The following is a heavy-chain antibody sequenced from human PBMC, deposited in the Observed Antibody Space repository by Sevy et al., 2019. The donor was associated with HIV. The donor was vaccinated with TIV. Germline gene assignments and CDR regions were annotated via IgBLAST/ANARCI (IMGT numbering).Heavy chain of an antibody. V-gene: IGHV3-9*01. Sequence: GGSLRLSCAASGFPFNDHAMHWVRQVPGKGLEWDSGISWNSRNIGYADSVKGRFTISRDNARHFVYLEMNSLRPEDTAFYYCAKDINRGCDGVNYYSYYYYFYGLDVWGQGTTVTVSS. CDR1: GFPFNDHA. D-gene: IGHD2-21*01. CDR3: AKDINRGCDGVNYYSYYYYFYGLDV. CDR2: ISWNSRNI. J-gene: IGHJ6*02.